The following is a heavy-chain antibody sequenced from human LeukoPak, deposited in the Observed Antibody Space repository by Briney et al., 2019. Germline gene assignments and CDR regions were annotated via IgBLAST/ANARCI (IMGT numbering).Heavy chain of an antibody. J-gene: IGHJ4*02. CDR1: GGSISSYY. CDR2: IYYSGST. V-gene: IGHV4-59*01. Sequence: SETLFLTCTVSGGSISSYYWSWIRQPPGKGLEWIGYIYYSGSTNYNPSLKSRVTISVDTSKNQFSLKLSSVTAADTAVYYCTAQGGWYIDYWGQGTLVTVSS. D-gene: IGHD6-19*01. CDR3: TAQGGWYIDY.